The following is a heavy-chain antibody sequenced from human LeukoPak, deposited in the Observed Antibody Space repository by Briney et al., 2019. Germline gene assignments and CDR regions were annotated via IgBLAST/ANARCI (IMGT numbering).Heavy chain of an antibody. CDR3: ARHETEELEIDY. CDR1: GYNFTSYW. Sequence: GESLKISCKGSGYNFTSYWIGWGRQVPGKGLEWMGIIYPGDSDTRYSPSFQGQVTISADKSISTAYLQWSSLKASDTAMYYCARHETEELEIDYWGQGTLVTVSS. CDR2: IYPGDSDT. D-gene: IGHD1-1*01. J-gene: IGHJ4*02. V-gene: IGHV5-51*01.